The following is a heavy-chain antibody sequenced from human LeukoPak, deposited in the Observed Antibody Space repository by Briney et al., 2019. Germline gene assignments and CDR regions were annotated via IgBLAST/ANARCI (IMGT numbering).Heavy chain of an antibody. D-gene: IGHD5-18*01. J-gene: IGHJ4*02. CDR2: IKQDGSEK. V-gene: IGHV3-7*01. CDR1: GFTFSSYW. CDR3: ARDAEPWRSYGSNFDY. Sequence: TGGSLRLSCAASGFTFSSYWMSWVRQAPGKGLEWVANIKQDGSEKYYVDSVKGRFTISRDNAKNSLYLQTNSLRAEDTAVYYCARDAEPWRSYGSNFDYWGQGTLVTVSS.